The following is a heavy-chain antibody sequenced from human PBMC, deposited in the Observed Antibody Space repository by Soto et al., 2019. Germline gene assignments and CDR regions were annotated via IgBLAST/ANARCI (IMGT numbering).Heavy chain of an antibody. J-gene: IGHJ4*02. D-gene: IGHD5-18*01. Sequence: HPGGSLRLSCTASGFTFGDYAMSWVRQAPGKGLEWVGFIRSKAYGGTTEYAASVKGRFTISRDDSKSIAYLQMNSLKTEDTAVYYCTLHVGGYSYGSPVPGPYFDYWGQGTLVTVSS. CDR2: IRSKAYGGTT. V-gene: IGHV3-49*04. CDR3: TLHVGGYSYGSPVPGPYFDY. CDR1: GFTFGDYA.